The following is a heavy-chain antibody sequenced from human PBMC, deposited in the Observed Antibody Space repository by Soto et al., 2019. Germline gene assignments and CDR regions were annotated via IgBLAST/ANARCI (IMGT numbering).Heavy chain of an antibody. Sequence: ASVKVSCKASGYTFTSYDINWVRQATGQGLEWMGWMNPNSGNTGYAQKFQGRVTMTRNTSTSTAYMELSSLRSEDTAVYYCARLAYATQAFDIWGQGTMVTVSS. V-gene: IGHV1-8*01. D-gene: IGHD2-8*01. CDR3: ARLAYATQAFDI. J-gene: IGHJ3*02. CDR2: MNPNSGNT. CDR1: GYTFTSYD.